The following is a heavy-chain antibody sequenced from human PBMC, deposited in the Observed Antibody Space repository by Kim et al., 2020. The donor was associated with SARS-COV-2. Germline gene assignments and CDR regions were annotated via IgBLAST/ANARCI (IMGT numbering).Heavy chain of an antibody. Sequence: SETLSLTCAVSGGSISSSNWWSWVRQPPGKGLEWIGEIYHSGSTNYNPSLKSRVTISVDKSKNQFSLKLSSVTAADTAVYYCARGTVYQLLFPPAFDYWGQGTLVTVSS. V-gene: IGHV4-4*02. CDR2: IYHSGST. CDR1: GGSISSSNW. J-gene: IGHJ4*02. D-gene: IGHD2-2*01. CDR3: ARGTVYQLLFPPAFDY.